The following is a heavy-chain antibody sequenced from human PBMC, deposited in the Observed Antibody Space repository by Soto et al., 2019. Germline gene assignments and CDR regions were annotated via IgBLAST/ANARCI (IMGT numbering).Heavy chain of an antibody. CDR1: GGSISSSSYY. J-gene: IGHJ6*02. Sequence: QLQLQESGPGLVKPSETLSLTCIVSGGSISSSSYYWGWIRQPPGKGLEWIGSIFYSGSTYYNPSLKSRVIISVDTSKNQFSLKLSSVTAADTAVYYCARHRAVAAAGESYYYYYGMDVWGQGTTVTVSS. CDR3: ARHRAVAAAGESYYYYYGMDV. CDR2: IFYSGST. D-gene: IGHD6-13*01. V-gene: IGHV4-39*01.